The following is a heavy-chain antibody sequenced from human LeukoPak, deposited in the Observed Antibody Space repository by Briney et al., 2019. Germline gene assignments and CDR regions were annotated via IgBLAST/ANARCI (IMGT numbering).Heavy chain of an antibody. D-gene: IGHD1-26*01. CDR2: IYYSGST. CDR1: GGSISSYY. J-gene: IGHJ4*02. V-gene: IGHV4-59*01. CDR3: AREVGATQRRFDY. Sequence: PSETLSLTCTVSGGSISSYYWSWIRQPPGKGLEWIGYIYYSGSTNYNPSLKSRVTISVDTSKNQFSLKLSSVTAADTAVYYCAREVGATQRRFDYWGQGTLVTVSS.